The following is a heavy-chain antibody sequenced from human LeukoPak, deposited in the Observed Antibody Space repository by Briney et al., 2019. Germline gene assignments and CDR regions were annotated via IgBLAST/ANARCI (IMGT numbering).Heavy chain of an antibody. CDR1: GGSFSGYY. CDR2: INHSGST. V-gene: IGHV4-34*01. J-gene: IGHJ4*02. Sequence: SETLSLTCAVYGGSFSGYYWSWIRQPPGKGLEWIGEINHSGSTNYNPPLKSRVTISVDTSKNQFSLKLSSVTAADTAVYYCARAPELHFDYWGQGTLVTVSS. D-gene: IGHD1-7*01. CDR3: ARAPELHFDY.